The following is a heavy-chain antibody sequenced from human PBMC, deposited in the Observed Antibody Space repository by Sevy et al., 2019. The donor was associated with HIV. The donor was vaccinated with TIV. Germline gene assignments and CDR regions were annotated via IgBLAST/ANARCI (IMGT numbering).Heavy chain of an antibody. Sequence: SETLSLTCAVYGGSFSGYYWSWIRQPPGKGLEWIGEIIPSGITNYNPSLKSRVTISIDTSKNQFSLKVKSVTAADTAIYCGARGQWEHPYWGQGTQVTVSS. CDR1: GGSFSGYY. CDR3: ARGQWEHPY. D-gene: IGHD1-26*01. CDR2: IIPSGIT. V-gene: IGHV4-34*01. J-gene: IGHJ4*02.